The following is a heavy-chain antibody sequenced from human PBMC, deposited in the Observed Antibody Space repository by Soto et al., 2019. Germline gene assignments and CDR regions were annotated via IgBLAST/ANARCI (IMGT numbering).Heavy chain of an antibody. CDR3: ARRRWLQESFFDY. D-gene: IGHD5-12*01. V-gene: IGHV4-39*01. Sequence: SETLSLTCTVSGGSISSSSYYWGWIRQPPGKGPEWIGSIYYSGSTYYNPSLKSRVTISVDTSKNQFSLKLSSVTAADTAVYYCARRRWLQESFFDYWGQGTLVTVSS. CDR1: GGSISSSSYY. CDR2: IYYSGST. J-gene: IGHJ4*02.